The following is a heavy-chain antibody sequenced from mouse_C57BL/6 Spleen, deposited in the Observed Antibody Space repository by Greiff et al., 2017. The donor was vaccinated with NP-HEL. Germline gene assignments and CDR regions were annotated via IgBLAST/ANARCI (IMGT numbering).Heavy chain of an antibody. J-gene: IGHJ4*01. CDR2: IYPGDGDT. D-gene: IGHD1-1*01. CDR1: GYAFSSYW. Sequence: QVQLQQSGAELVKPGASVKISCKASGYAFSSYWMNWVKQRPGKGLEWIGQIYPGDGDTNYNGKFKGKATLTADKSSSTAYMQLSSLTSEDSAVYFCARFYYGSPVSSYYAMDYWGQGTSVTVSS. V-gene: IGHV1-80*01. CDR3: ARFYYGSPVSSYYAMDY.